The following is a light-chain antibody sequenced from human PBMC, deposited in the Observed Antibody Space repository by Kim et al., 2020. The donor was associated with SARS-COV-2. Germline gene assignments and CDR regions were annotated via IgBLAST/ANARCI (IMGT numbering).Light chain of an antibody. J-gene: IGKJ1*01. CDR3: QQYNDLPWA. CDR1: QDIKNH. V-gene: IGKV1-33*01. CDR2: GAS. Sequence: DIQMTQSPSSLSTSVGDRVTITCQASQDIKNHLNWYQQKPGKAPRLLIYGASDLETGVPSRFSGSGSGTYFTFTISSLQPEDIATYYCQQYNDLPWAFGQGTKVDIK.